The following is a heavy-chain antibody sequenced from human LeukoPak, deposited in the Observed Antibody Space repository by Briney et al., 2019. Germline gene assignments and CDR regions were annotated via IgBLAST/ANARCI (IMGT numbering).Heavy chain of an antibody. CDR1: GGSISSYY. CDR3: ARVRVPAAITSIGY. V-gene: IGHV4-38-2*02. J-gene: IGHJ4*02. CDR2: IYHSGST. D-gene: IGHD2-2*01. Sequence: SETLSLTCTVSGGSISSYYWGWIRQPPGKGLEWIGSIYHSGSTYYNPSLKSRVIISVDTSKNQFSLKLSSVTAADTAVYYCARVRVPAAITSIGYWGQGTLVTVSS.